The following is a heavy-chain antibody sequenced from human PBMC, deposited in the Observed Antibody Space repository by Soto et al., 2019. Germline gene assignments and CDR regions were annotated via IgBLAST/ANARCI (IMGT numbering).Heavy chain of an antibody. J-gene: IGHJ4*02. CDR3: ARHIDY. Sequence: ASETLSLTCSVSGGSISSSTYYWGWVRQPPGKGLEWIGRIYYSGSTYYNPSLKSRITISVDTSKNQFSLKLSSVTAADTAVYYCARHIDYWGQGTLVTVS. CDR2: IYYSGST. CDR1: GGSISSSTYY. V-gene: IGHV4-39*01.